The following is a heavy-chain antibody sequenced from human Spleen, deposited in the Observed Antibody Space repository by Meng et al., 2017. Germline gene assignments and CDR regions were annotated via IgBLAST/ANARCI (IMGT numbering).Heavy chain of an antibody. D-gene: IGHD2-21*01. CDR1: GNPFSAYY. Sequence: ELVQLGVVWKGPGASVHAPCTPSGNPFSAYYTRGVRTAPGQGLEWMGHSIPNSGDTLTAPKFQGRVSLHADTSIGTAYVELSGLRSDDTAIYYCVRDENISLGKLFGDYWGQGTLVTVSS. CDR2: SIPNSGDT. J-gene: IGHJ4*02. CDR3: VRDENISLGKLFGDY. V-gene: IGHV1-2*06.